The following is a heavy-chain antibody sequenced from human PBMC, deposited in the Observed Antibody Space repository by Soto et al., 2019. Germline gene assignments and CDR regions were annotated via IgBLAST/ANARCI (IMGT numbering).Heavy chain of an antibody. CDR3: ARSYNWNYVGDFDY. CDR1: GGSISSSSYY. Sequence: PSETLSLTCTVSGGSISSSSYYWGWIRQPPGKGLERIGSIYYSGSTYYNPSLKSRVTISVDTSKNQFSLKLSSVTAADTAVYYCARSYNWNYVGDFDYWGQGTLVNVSS. V-gene: IGHV4-39*01. J-gene: IGHJ4*02. CDR2: IYYSGST. D-gene: IGHD1-7*01.